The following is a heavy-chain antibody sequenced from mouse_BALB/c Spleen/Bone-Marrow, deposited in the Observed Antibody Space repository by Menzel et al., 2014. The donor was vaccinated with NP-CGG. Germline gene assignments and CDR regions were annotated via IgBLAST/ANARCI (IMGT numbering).Heavy chain of an antibody. J-gene: IGHJ3*01. CDR2: IDPFNGGT. CDR3: AGSTMISAWFAY. V-gene: IGHV1S135*01. CDR1: GYSFTSYY. Sequence: VQLQQPGPELMKPGASVKISCKASGYSFTSYYMHWVKQSHGESLEWIGYIDPFNGGTSYNQKFKGKATLTVDKSSSTAYMHLGSLTSEDSAVYYCAGSTMISAWFAYWGQGTLVTVSA. D-gene: IGHD2-4*01.